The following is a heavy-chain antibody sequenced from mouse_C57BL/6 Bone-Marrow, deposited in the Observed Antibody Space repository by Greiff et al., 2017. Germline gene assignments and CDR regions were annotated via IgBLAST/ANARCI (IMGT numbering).Heavy chain of an antibody. J-gene: IGHJ2*01. CDR1: GFNIKDDY. Sequence: VQLKESGAELVRPGASVKLSCTASGFNIKDDYMHWVKQRPEQGLEWIGWIDPENGDTEYASKFQGKATITADTSSNTAYLQLSSLTSEDTAVYYCTPGSYYFDYWGQGTTLTVSS. CDR3: TPGSYYFDY. V-gene: IGHV14-4*01. CDR2: IDPENGDT.